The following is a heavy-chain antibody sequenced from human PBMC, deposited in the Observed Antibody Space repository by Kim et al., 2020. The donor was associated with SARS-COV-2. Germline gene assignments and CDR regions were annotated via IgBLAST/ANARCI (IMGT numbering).Heavy chain of an antibody. V-gene: IGHV3-33*03. J-gene: IGHJ3*02. CDR1: GFIFSSFG. Sequence: GGSLRLSCAASGFIFSSFGMHWVRQAPGKGLEWVAAIWFGEKSEYYADSVKGRFTISRDNSKNMVYLQMNSLRAEDTAVYYCARALEYSTSDAFDIWGQGTMVPVSS. CDR3: ARALEYSTSDAFDI. D-gene: IGHD6-6*01. CDR2: IWFGEKSE.